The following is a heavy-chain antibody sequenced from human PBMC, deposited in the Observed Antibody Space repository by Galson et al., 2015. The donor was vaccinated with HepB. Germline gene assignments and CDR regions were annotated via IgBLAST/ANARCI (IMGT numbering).Heavy chain of an antibody. Sequence: SLRLSCAASGITFRNYAMSWVRQAPGKGLEWVSVISGSGGSTSYTASVKGRFTISRDNSKNTLYLQMNSLRAEDTAVYYCATEWDYGDLDYWGQGTLVTVSS. D-gene: IGHD4-17*01. V-gene: IGHV3-23*01. CDR1: GITFRNYA. J-gene: IGHJ4*02. CDR3: ATEWDYGDLDY. CDR2: ISGSGGST.